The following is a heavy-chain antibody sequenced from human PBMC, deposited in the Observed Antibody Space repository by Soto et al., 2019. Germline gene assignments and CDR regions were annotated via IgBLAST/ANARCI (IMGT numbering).Heavy chain of an antibody. CDR2: IWYDGSNK. Sequence: QVQLVESGGGVVQPGRSLRLSCAASGFTFSSYGMHWVRQAPGKGLEWVAVIWYDGSNKYYADSVKGRFTISRDNSKNTLYLQMNSLRAEDTAVYYCAGGGEAFWSGHPVDYGIDVWGQGTTVTVSS. D-gene: IGHD3-3*01. CDR3: AGGGEAFWSGHPVDYGIDV. V-gene: IGHV3-33*01. CDR1: GFTFSSYG. J-gene: IGHJ6*02.